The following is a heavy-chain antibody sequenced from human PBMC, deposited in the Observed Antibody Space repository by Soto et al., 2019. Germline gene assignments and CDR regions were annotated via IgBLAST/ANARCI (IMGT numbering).Heavy chain of an antibody. J-gene: IGHJ4*02. CDR2: IIPIYGRP. D-gene: IGHD4-17*01. CDR1: GGTFSTLA. Sequence: QVQLVQSGTAVKKPGSSVKASCKASGGTFSTLAVSWVRQAPGQGLEWMGGIIPIYGRPVYAQKFQGRVTITADESTSRVYMELSSLSSEDTAVYYCARAPYEDYAVPEPNYFDSWGQGTLVTVSS. V-gene: IGHV1-69*01. CDR3: ARAPYEDYAVPEPNYFDS.